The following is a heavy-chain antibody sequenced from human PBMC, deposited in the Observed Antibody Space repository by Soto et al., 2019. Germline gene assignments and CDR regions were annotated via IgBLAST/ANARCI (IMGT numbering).Heavy chain of an antibody. V-gene: IGHV2-26*01. CDR2: ILSNDEE. J-gene: IGHJ6*02. D-gene: IGHD2-15*01. Sequence: QVTLKESGPVLVKPTETLTLTCTVSGFSLSDADVGVAWIRQPPGKALEWLAHILSNDEEVFSSSLRTRLTISKDTSRSQVVLTMSNMEPVDTATYYCARIRGYCSGGSCYFYYFAMDVLGQGTTVTFS. CDR3: ARIRGYCSGGSCYFYYFAMDV. CDR1: GFSLSDADVG.